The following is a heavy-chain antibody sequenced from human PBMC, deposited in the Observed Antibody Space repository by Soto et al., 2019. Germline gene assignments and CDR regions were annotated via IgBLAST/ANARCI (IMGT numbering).Heavy chain of an antibody. Sequence: GGSLRLSCAPSGFPFSSYWMHWVRQSPGNGLVWVSRINSDGSSTSYADSVKGRFTISRDNAKTTLYLQFNGLRAEDTAVYYCASHSIQEREKDFWSGKYGMDDWGQGTTVTVSS. J-gene: IGHJ6*02. CDR2: INSDGSST. CDR3: ASHSIQEREKDFWSGKYGMDD. CDR1: GFPFSSYW. D-gene: IGHD3-3*01. V-gene: IGHV3-74*01.